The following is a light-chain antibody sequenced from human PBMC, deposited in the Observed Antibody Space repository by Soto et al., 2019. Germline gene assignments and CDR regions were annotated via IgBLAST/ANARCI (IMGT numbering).Light chain of an antibody. CDR1: QGISNY. Sequence: DVQMTQSPSSLSASVGARVTITCRASQGISNYLAWYQQKSGEVPKLLIYAASTLQSGVPSRFSGSGSGSDFSLTISSLQPEDVATYYCQKYDSAPRTFGPGTKVDIK. J-gene: IGKJ3*01. V-gene: IGKV1-27*01. CDR2: AAS. CDR3: QKYDSAPRT.